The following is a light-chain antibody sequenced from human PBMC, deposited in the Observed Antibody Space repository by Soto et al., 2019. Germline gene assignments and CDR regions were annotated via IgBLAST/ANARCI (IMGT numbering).Light chain of an antibody. CDR1: QSVSNF. J-gene: IGKJ1*01. V-gene: IGKV3-11*01. CDR3: QQYNNWPRT. Sequence: DIVLTQSPATLSLSPGERATLSCRASQSVSNFLALYQQKPGQAPRLLIYDASNRATGIPARFSGSGSGTDFTLTIRSLEPEDFAVYYCQQYNNWPRTFGQGTKVDIK. CDR2: DAS.